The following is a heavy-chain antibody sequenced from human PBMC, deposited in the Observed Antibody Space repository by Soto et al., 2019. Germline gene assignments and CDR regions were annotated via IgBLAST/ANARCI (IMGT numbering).Heavy chain of an antibody. V-gene: IGHV4-61*01. J-gene: IGHJ6*02. Sequence: ASETLSPTCTVFGGSVTGVSCCWGWIRHPPGQGLEWVGYIYDSGRTTYNPSRDSRASLSVNTSKNPFSRKLRSLPPADTGVYYCAREGGVDTGMHTDYGMDVWGQGTTVTVSS. CDR1: GGSVTGVSCC. CDR3: AREGGVDTGMHTDYGMDV. CDR2: IYDSGRT. D-gene: IGHD5-18*01.